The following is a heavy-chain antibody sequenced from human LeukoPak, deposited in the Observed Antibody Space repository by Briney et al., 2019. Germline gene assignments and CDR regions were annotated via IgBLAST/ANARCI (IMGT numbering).Heavy chain of an antibody. J-gene: IGHJ4*02. V-gene: IGHV4-39*07. CDR1: GGSISSSSYY. CDR2: IYYSGST. D-gene: IGHD2-21*02. CDR3: ARERRGRIVVVTAIDY. Sequence: PSETLSLTCTVSGGSISSSSYYWGWIRQPPGKGLEWIGSIYYSGSTYYNPSLKSRVTISVDTSKNQFSLKLSSVTAADTAVYYCARERRGRIVVVTAIDYWGQGTLVTVSS.